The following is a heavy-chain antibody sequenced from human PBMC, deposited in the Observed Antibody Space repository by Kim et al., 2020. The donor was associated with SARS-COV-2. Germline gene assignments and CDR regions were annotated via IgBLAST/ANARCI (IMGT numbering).Heavy chain of an antibody. D-gene: IGHD3-22*01. CDR2: IYYSGST. CDR1: GGSISSNSHC. V-gene: IGHV4-31*11. CDR3: ARVRTTMIVVVMYFDY. J-gene: IGHJ4*01. Sequence: SETLSLTCDVSGGSISSNSHCWGWVRQHPGKGLEWIGYIYYSGSTYYNPSLKSRVTISVDTSKNQFSLKLSSVTAADTAVYYCARVRTTMIVVVMYFDY.